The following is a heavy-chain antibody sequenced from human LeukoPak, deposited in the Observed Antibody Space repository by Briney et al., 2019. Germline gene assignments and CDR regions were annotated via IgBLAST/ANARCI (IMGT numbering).Heavy chain of an antibody. V-gene: IGHV4-34*01. D-gene: IGHD2-8*01. CDR2: INHSGST. Sequence: SETLSLTCAVYGGSFSGYYWSWIRQPPGKGLEWIGEINHSGSTNYNPSLKSRVTISVDTSKNQFSLKLSSVTAADTAVYYCARGAWNCTNGVCLDYWGQGTLVTVSS. CDR3: ARGAWNCTNGVCLDY. J-gene: IGHJ4*02. CDR1: GGSFSGYY.